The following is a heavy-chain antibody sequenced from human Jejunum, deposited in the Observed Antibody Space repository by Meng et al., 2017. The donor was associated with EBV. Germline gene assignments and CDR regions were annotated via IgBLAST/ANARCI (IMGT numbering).Heavy chain of an antibody. CDR1: GLTFTNSH. Sequence: VHLVGSGVGLVKPGDSLSLSCAASGLTFTNSHMTWVRQAPGKGREWVGRIKRTTDGGTTDYAAPVKGRFTISRDDSKNTLYLQMNSLKTEDTAVYYCTDVGGDMIWGQGILVTVSS. CDR3: TDVGGDMI. V-gene: IGHV3-15*01. J-gene: IGHJ4*02. CDR2: IKRTTDGGTT. D-gene: IGHD3-16*01.